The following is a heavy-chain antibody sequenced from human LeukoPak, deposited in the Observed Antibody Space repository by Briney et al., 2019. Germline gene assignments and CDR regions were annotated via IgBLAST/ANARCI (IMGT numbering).Heavy chain of an antibody. V-gene: IGHV4-30-4*01. CDR1: GGSISSGDYY. D-gene: IGHD2-15*01. CDR2: IYYSGST. CDR3: ARGGYCSGGSCYDFSSTTVRIWFDP. Sequence: SQTLSLTCTVSGGSISSGDYYWSWIRQPPGKGLEWIGYIYYSGSTYYNPSLKSRVTISVDTSKNQFSLKLSSVTAADTAVYYCARGGYCSGGSCYDFSSTTVRIWFDPWGRGTLVTVSS. J-gene: IGHJ5*02.